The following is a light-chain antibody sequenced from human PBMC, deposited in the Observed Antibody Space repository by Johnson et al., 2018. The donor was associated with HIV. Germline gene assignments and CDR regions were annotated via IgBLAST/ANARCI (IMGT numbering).Light chain of an antibody. CDR1: SSDIGKNY. CDR2: ENN. V-gene: IGLV1-51*02. Sequence: QSVLTQPPSVSAAPGQKVTISCSGSSSDIGKNYVSWYQQLPGTAPKLLIYENNKRPSGVPERFSGSKSGTSASLAITGLQAEDEADYYCQSYDNALSGSKVFGTGTEVTVL. J-gene: IGLJ1*01. CDR3: QSYDNALSGSKV.